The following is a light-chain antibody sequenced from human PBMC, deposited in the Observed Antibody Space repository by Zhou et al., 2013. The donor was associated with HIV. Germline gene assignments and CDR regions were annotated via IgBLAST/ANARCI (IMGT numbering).Light chain of an antibody. CDR2: GHS. J-gene: IGLJ2*01. Sequence: QSVLTQPPSVSGAPGQRVTISCSGSSSNIGAGYDVHWYQQLPGTAPKLLIYGHSIRPSGVPDRFSGSKSGTSASLAITGLQAEDEADYYCQSYDSSLSGSVVFGGGTKLTVL. CDR1: SSNIGAGYD. CDR3: QSYDSSLSGSVV. V-gene: IGLV1-40*01.